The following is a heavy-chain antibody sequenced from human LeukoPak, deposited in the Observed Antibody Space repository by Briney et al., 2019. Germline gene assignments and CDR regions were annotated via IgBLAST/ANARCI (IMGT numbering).Heavy chain of an antibody. CDR1: GFTFSSYS. V-gene: IGHV3-21*01. CDR3: ARDEGGLAFDY. Sequence: GGSLRLSCAASGFTFSSYSMNWVRQAPGKGLEWVSSISSSSSYIYYADSVEGRFTISRDNAKNSLYLQMNSLRAEDTAVYYCARDEGGLAFDYWGQGILVTVSS. J-gene: IGHJ4*02. CDR2: ISSSSSYI.